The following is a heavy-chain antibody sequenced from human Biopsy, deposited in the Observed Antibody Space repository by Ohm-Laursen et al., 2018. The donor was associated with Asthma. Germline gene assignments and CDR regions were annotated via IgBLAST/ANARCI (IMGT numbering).Heavy chain of an antibody. CDR2: INPNSGNT. V-gene: IGHV1-2*06. CDR3: ARAPQPQNYGSGNAQYGLDV. Sequence: ASVKVSCKASGYTFNAYYIHWVRQAPGQEFEWMGRINPNSGNTHYAHKFQGRVTMTRDTSVSTVYMELTRLRSDDTAVYYCARAPQPQNYGSGNAQYGLDVWGQGTTVTVSS. CDR1: GYTFNAYY. D-gene: IGHD3-10*01. J-gene: IGHJ6*02.